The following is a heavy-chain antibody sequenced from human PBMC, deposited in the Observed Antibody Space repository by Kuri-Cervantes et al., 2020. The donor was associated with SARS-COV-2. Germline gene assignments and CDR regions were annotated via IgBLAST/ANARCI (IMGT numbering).Heavy chain of an antibody. CDR2: ISWDGGST. D-gene: IGHD3-3*01. CDR3: TRDDFWSGYSNY. J-gene: IGHJ4*02. CDR1: GFTFDDYT. Sequence: GESLKISCAASGFTFDDYTMHWVRQAPGKGLEWVSLISWDGGSTYYADSVKGRFTISRDNAKNSLYLQMNSLRSEDTAVYYCTRDDFWSGYSNYWGQGTLVTVSS. V-gene: IGHV3-43*01.